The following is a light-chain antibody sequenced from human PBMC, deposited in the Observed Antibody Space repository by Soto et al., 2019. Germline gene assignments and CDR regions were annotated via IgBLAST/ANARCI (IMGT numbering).Light chain of an antibody. CDR3: QQYNNWPPSII. Sequence: EIVLTQSPGTLSLSPGERATLSCRSSQSVSSRLAWYQQRPGQAPRLLIYGASTRATDTPVRFRGSGSGTEFTLTISSLQSEDFAVYYCQQYNNWPPSIIFGQGTRLEIK. V-gene: IGKV3-15*01. CDR1: QSVSSR. CDR2: GAS. J-gene: IGKJ5*01.